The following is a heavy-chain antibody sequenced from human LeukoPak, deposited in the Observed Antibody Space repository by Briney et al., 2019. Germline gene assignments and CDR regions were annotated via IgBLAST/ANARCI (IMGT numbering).Heavy chain of an antibody. CDR3: ARVPLGAARPWWFDP. CDR1: GFTFSSYA. D-gene: IGHD6-6*01. Sequence: GGSLRLSCAASGFTFSSYAMSWVRQAPGKGLEWVSAISGSGGSTYYADSVKGRFTISRDNAKNSLYLQMNSLRAEDTAVCYCARVPLGAARPWWFDPWGQGTLVTVSS. CDR2: ISGSGGST. V-gene: IGHV3-23*01. J-gene: IGHJ5*02.